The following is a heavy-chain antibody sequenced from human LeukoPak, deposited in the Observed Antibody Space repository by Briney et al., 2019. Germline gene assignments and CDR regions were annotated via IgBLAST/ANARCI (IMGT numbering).Heavy chain of an antibody. CDR2: IIPIFGTA. J-gene: IGHJ5*02. CDR3: ARVNNRVTMVRGPVGWFDP. Sequence: ASVKVSCKASGGTFSSYAISWVRQAPGQGLEWMGGIIPIFGTANSAQKFQGRVTITADKSTSTAYMELSSLRSEDTAVYYCARVNNRVTMVRGPVGWFDPWGQGTLVTVSS. CDR1: GGTFSSYA. D-gene: IGHD3-10*01. V-gene: IGHV1-69*06.